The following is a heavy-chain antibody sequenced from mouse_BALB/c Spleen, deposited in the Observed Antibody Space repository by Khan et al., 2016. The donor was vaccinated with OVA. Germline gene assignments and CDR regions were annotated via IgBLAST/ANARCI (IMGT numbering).Heavy chain of an antibody. V-gene: IGHV1S137*01. CDR2: ISTDSVNT. CDR3: AIRDYFDY. J-gene: IGHJ2*01. CDR1: GYTFTDYS. Sequence: QVQLKESGPELVRPGVSVKISCKGSGYTFTDYSMHWVKQSHAKSLEWIGVISTDSVNTNYNQKFKGKATLTVDKSSSTAYMELARMTSEDSAIYYCAIRDYFDYWRQGTTLTVSS.